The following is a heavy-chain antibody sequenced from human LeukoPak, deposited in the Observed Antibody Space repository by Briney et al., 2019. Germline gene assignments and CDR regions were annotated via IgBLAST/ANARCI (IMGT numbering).Heavy chain of an antibody. CDR3: ATEEYYYDSSGYYFDY. J-gene: IGHJ4*02. D-gene: IGHD3-22*01. V-gene: IGHV4-39*07. CDR1: GGSISSSRYY. CDR2: IYYSGST. Sequence: PSETLSLTCTVSGGSISSSRYYWGWIRQPPGKGLEWIGSIYYSGSTYYNPSLKSRVTISVDTSKNQFSLKLSSVTAADTAVYYCATEEYYYDSSGYYFDYWGQGTLVTVSS.